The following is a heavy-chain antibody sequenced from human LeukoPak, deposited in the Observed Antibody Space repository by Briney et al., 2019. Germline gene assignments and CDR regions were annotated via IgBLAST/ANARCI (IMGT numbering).Heavy chain of an antibody. CDR2: INSDGSTT. V-gene: IGHV3-74*01. D-gene: IGHD3-10*01. J-gene: IGHJ4*02. Sequence: QPGGSLRLSCAASGFTFSSYWMHWVRQAPGKGLVWVSRINSDGSTTTYADCVKGRFIISRDNAKNTLYVQMNSLRTEDTAVYYCVSFGSGRPYWGQGTMVTVSS. CDR1: GFTFSSYW. CDR3: VSFGSGRPY.